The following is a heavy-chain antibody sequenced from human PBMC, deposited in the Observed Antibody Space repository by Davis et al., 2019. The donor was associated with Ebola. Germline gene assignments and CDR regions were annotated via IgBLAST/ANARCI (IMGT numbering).Heavy chain of an antibody. J-gene: IGHJ5*02. CDR1: GYTFTSYY. V-gene: IGHV1-46*01. D-gene: IGHD2-2*01. CDR2: INPSGGST. CDR3: AGYCSSTSCYLLGSDWFDP. Sequence: ASVKVSCKASGYTFTSYYMHWVRQAPGQGLEWMGIINPSGGSTSYAQKFQGRVTMTRDTSTSTVYMELSSLRSEDTAVYYCAGYCSSTSCYLLGSDWFDPWGQGTLVTVSS.